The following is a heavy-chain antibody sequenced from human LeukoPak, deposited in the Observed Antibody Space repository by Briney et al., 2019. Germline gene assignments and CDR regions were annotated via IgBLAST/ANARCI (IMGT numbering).Heavy chain of an antibody. V-gene: IGHV3-7*01. J-gene: IGHJ4*02. CDR1: GFTFRSHH. D-gene: IGHD2-2*01. Sequence: PGGSLRLSCGASGFTFRSHHMNRVRQTPGEGLESVATIKPDGSEKYYVDSVRGRFTISRDNAKSSLYLQMNSLRVEDTGVYFCARMSSYCDYWGQGTLVTVSS. CDR3: ARMSSYCDY. CDR2: IKPDGSEK.